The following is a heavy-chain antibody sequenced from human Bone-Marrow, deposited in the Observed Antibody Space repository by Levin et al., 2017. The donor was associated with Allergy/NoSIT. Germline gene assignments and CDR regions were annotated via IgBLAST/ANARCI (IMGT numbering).Heavy chain of an antibody. Sequence: QRGESLKISCAASGFTFSRYGMHWVRQAPGKGLEWVAVTSYVGSDEYYADSVKGRFTISRDNSKNTLYLQMNSLRPEDTALYYCATGSFDNWGQGTLVTVSS. CDR1: GFTFSRYG. V-gene: IGHV3-30*03. CDR2: TSYVGSDE. J-gene: IGHJ4*02. CDR3: ATGSFDN.